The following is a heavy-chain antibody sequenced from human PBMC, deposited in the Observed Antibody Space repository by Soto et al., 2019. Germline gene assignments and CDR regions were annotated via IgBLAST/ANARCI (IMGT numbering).Heavy chain of an antibody. J-gene: IGHJ4*02. CDR1: RFTFSSYG. D-gene: IGHD5-12*01. V-gene: IGHV3-23*01. Sequence: PGGSLRLSCAVSRFTFSSYGMNWVRQAPGKGLEWVSSISDDGYSTYYADSVKGRFTISRDNSKNTLYLQTNSLRAEDTAVYYCAKRSGYQEAAYLDYWGQGTLVTVSS. CDR3: AKRSGYQEAAYLDY. CDR2: ISDDGYST.